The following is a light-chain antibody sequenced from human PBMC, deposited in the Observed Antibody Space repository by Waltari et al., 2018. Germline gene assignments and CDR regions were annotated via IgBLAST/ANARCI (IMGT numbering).Light chain of an antibody. CDR2: KAS. Sequence: DIQMTQTPSTMSASVGDRVTITCRASQSISSWLAWYQQNPGKAPKLLIYKASSLESGVPSRFSGSGSGTEFTLTISSLQPDDFATYYCQQYNSYSGTFGQGTKEEIK. CDR1: QSISSW. J-gene: IGKJ1*01. V-gene: IGKV1-5*03. CDR3: QQYNSYSGT.